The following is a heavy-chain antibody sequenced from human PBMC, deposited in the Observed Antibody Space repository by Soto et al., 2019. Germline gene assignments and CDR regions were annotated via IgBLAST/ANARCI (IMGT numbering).Heavy chain of an antibody. J-gene: IGHJ4*02. CDR1: GGSTSRDNSY. V-gene: IGHV4-31*03. CDR2: ISYSGST. D-gene: IGHD6-13*01. Sequence: SETLSLTCIVSGGSTSRDNSYWNWIRQHPGMGLEWIGYISYSGSTYYNPSLNSRVTISVDTSANQFSLKLSSVTAADTAVYFCARGAAGNYFDYWGQGTLGTRSS. CDR3: ARGAAGNYFDY.